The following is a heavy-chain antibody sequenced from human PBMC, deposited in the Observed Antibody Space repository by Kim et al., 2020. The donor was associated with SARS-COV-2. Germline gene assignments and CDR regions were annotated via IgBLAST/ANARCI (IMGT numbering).Heavy chain of an antibody. D-gene: IGHD3-10*01. V-gene: IGHV3-7*01. CDR2: IKQDGSEK. CDR1: GFTFSSYW. J-gene: IGHJ6*02. CDR3: AREDVSMVRGVIMSGYYYYDGIDV. Sequence: GGSLRLSCAASGFTFSSYWMSWVRQVPGKGLEWVANIKQDGSEKYYVDSVKGRFTISRDNAKNSLYLQMNSLRAEDTAVYYCAREDVSMVRGVIMSGYYYYDGIDVWGQGTRFTVSS.